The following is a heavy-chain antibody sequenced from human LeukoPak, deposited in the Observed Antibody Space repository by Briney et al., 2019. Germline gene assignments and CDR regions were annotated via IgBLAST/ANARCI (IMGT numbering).Heavy chain of an antibody. CDR1: GFTLSSYA. D-gene: IGHD5-18*01. Sequence: PGGSLRVSCAASGFTLSSYAMSWVRQAPGKGVECVSAISGSGGSTYYADSVKGRFTISRDNSKNTLYPQMNSLRAEDTAVYYCAKALSWIQLWCPFDYWGQGTLVTVSS. CDR3: AKALSWIQLWCPFDY. CDR2: ISGSGGST. V-gene: IGHV3-23*01. J-gene: IGHJ4*02.